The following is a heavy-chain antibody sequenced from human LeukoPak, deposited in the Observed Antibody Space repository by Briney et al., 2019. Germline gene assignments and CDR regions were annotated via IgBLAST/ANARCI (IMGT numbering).Heavy chain of an antibody. J-gene: IGHJ4*02. CDR1: GYSFTSYW. Sequence: GESLKISCKGSGYSFTSYWIGWVRQMPGKGLEWMGIIYPGDSDTRYSPSFQGQVTISADRSISTAYLQWSRLKASDTAMYYCVRGRGSCSSTTCYIFDYWGQGTLVTVSS. CDR3: VRGRGSCSSTTCYIFDY. D-gene: IGHD2-2*02. V-gene: IGHV5-51*01. CDR2: IYPGDSDT.